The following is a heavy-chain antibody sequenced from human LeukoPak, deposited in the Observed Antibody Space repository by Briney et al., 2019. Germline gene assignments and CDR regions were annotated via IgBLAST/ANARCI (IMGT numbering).Heavy chain of an antibody. CDR1: GFTVSTNY. CDR2: IYSGGST. V-gene: IGHV3-66*01. J-gene: IGHJ3*02. D-gene: IGHD7-27*01. CDR3: ARVLTGDQFGAFDI. Sequence: GGSLTLSFAPSGFTVSTNYMSWVRHATGKALECVSVIYSGGSTYYADSVKGRFTISRDNSKNTLYLQMNSLRAEDTAVHYCARVLTGDQFGAFDIWGQGTMVTVSS.